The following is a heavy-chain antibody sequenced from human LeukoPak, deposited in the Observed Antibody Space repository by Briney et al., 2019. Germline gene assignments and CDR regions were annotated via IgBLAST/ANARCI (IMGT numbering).Heavy chain of an antibody. CDR1: GGSFSGYY. V-gene: IGHV4-34*01. J-gene: IGHJ4*02. CDR3: ARGYYGHFDF. D-gene: IGHD3-3*01. CDR2: INHGGFM. Sequence: SETLSLTCAVYGGSFSGYYWTWIRQPPWKGLEWIGEINHGGFMKYNPSLKSRVTISVDTSKNHFSLRLSSVTAADTALYYCARGYYGHFDFWGRGTLVTVSS.